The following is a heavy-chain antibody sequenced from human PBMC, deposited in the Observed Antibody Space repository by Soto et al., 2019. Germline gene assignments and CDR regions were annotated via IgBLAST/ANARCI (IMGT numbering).Heavy chain of an antibody. J-gene: IGHJ5*02. Sequence: QVQLQESGPGLVKPSETLSLTCTVSGGSVSSGSYYWSWIRQPPGKGLEWIGYIYYSGSTNYNPSLESRVTISVDTSKNQFSLKLSSVTAADTAVYYCATAAGTPGWFDPWGQGTLVTVSS. D-gene: IGHD6-13*01. CDR1: GGSVSSGSYY. CDR2: IYYSGST. CDR3: ATAAGTPGWFDP. V-gene: IGHV4-61*01.